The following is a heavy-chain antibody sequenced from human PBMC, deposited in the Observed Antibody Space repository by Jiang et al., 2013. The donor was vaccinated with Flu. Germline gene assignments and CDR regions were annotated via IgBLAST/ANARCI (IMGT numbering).Heavy chain of an antibody. V-gene: IGHV3-33*01. D-gene: IGHD3-10*01. CDR1: GFTFSSYG. CDR2: IWYDGSNK. CDR3: ARDLGSGRLDP. J-gene: IGHJ5*02. Sequence: VQLVESGGGVVQPGRSLRLSCAASGFTFSSYGMHWVRQAPGKGLERVAVIWYDGSNKYYADSVKGRFTISRDNSKNTLYLQMNSLRAEDTAVYYCARDLGSGRLDPWGQGTLVTVSS.